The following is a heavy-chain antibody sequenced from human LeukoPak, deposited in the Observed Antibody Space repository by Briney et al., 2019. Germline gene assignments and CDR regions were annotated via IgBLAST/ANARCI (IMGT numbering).Heavy chain of an antibody. CDR1: GFTFSSTW. J-gene: IGHJ3*02. V-gene: IGHV3-74*01. D-gene: IGHD5-18*01. CDR3: ARSGYSYGRDAFDI. Sequence: GGSLRLSCAASGFTFSSTWMHWFRQAPAKGLVWVSRIHSDGSSTIYADSVKGRFTISRDNAKNSLYLQMNSLRAEDTAVYYCARSGYSYGRDAFDIWGQGTMVTVSS. CDR2: IHSDGSST.